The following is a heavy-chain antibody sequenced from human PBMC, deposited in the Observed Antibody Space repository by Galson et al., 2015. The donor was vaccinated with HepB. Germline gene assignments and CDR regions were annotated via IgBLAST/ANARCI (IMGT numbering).Heavy chain of an antibody. CDR3: AKDQGVGELLYYFDY. D-gene: IGHD1-26*01. CDR2: ISYDGSNK. V-gene: IGHV3-30*18. Sequence: SLRLSCAASGFTFSSYGMHWVRQAPGKGLEWVAVISYDGSNKYYADSVRGRFTISRDNSKNTLYLQMNSLRAEDTAVYYCAKDQGVGELLYYFDYWGQGTLVTVSS. CDR1: GFTFSSYG. J-gene: IGHJ4*02.